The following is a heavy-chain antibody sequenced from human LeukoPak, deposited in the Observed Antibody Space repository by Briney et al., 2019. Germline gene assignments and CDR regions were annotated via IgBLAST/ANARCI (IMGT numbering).Heavy chain of an antibody. D-gene: IGHD3-16*02. CDR3: ARRSLSAFDI. J-gene: IGHJ3*02. CDR1: GFTFSNYW. Sequence: GGSLRLSCAAPGFTFSNYWMTWVRQAPGKGLEWVADIKQDGSEKYYVDSVKGRFTISRDNAKNSLYLQMNSLRAEDTAVYYCARRSLSAFDIWGQGTMVTVSS. CDR2: IKQDGSEK. V-gene: IGHV3-7*05.